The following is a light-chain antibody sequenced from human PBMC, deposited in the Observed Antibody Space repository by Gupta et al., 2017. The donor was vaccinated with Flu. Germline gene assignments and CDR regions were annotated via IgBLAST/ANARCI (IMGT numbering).Light chain of an antibody. CDR1: QSVRNN. J-gene: IGKJ1*01. CDR3: QQYSNWPPRT. V-gene: IGKV3-15*01. Sequence: EIVMTQSPGTLSVSPGERATLSCRASQSVRNNLAWYQQKLGQAPRLLIYGASTRATGIPARFSGGGSGTEFTLTISSLQSEDFAIYYCQQYSNWPPRTVGQGTKVEIK. CDR2: GAS.